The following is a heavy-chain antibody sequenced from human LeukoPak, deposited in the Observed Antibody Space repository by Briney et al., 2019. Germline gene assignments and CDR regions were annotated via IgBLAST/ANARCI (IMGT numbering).Heavy chain of an antibody. J-gene: IGHJ4*02. D-gene: IGHD3-3*01. V-gene: IGHV3-49*04. CDR1: GFTFGDYA. CDR2: IRSKAYGGTT. Sequence: GGSLRLSCTASGFTFGDYAMSWVRQAPGKGLEWVGFIRSKAYGGTTEYAASVKGRFTISRDDSKSIAYLQMNSLKTEDTAVYYCTRDSYDFWSGYSDYSGQGTLVTVSS. CDR3: TRDSYDFWSGYSDY.